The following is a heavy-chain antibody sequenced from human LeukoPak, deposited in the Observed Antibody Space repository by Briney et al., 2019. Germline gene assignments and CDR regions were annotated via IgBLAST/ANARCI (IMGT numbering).Heavy chain of an antibody. V-gene: IGHV3-23*01. CDR1: GFTFSSYA. J-gene: IGHJ4*02. Sequence: GGSLRLSCAASGFTFSSYAMSWVRQAPGKGLEWVLAISGSGGSTYYADSVKGRFTISRDNSKNTLYLQMNSLRAEDTAVYYCATQNQGLFDYWGQGTLVTVSS. CDR2: ISGSGGST. CDR3: ATQNQGLFDY. D-gene: IGHD6-25*01.